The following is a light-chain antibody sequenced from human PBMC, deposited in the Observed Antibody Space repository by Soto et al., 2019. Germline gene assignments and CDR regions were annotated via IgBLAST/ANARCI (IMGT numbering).Light chain of an antibody. J-gene: IGLJ1*01. V-gene: IGLV3-1*01. CDR3: QAWDSSLGYV. CDR2: QDS. Sequence: SYELTQPPSVSVSPGQTASITCSGDNLGDKYACWYQQKPGQSPVLVIYQDSKRPSGIPERFSGSNSGNTATLTISGTQAMDEADYYCQAWDSSLGYVFGTGTKLTVL. CDR1: NLGDKY.